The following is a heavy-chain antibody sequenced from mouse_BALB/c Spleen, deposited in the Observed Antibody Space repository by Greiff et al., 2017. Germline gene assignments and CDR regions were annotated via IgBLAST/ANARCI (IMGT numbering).Heavy chain of an antibody. CDR2: ISYSGST. CDR1: GYSITSDYA. CDR3: AREDYDGFAY. V-gene: IGHV3-2*02. D-gene: IGHD2-4*01. Sequence: ESGPGLVKPSQSLSLTCTVTGYSITSDYAWNWIRQFPGNKLEWMGYISYSGSTSYNPSLKSRISITRDTSKNQFFLQLNSVTTEDTATYYCAREDYDGFAYWGQGTLVTVSA. J-gene: IGHJ3*01.